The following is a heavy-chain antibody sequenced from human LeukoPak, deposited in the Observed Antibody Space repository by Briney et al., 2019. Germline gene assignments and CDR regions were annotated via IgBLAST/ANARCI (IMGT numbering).Heavy chain of an antibody. J-gene: IGHJ4*02. Sequence: GGSLRLSCAASGFTFSSYWMYRVRQAPGKGLVWVSRLNSDGSSTNYADSVRGRFTISRDNARNTLYLQMNSLRAEDTGVYYCASATGVGAASFWGQGTLVTVSS. CDR3: ASATGVGAASF. CDR2: LNSDGSST. D-gene: IGHD1-26*01. CDR1: GFTFSSYW. V-gene: IGHV3-74*01.